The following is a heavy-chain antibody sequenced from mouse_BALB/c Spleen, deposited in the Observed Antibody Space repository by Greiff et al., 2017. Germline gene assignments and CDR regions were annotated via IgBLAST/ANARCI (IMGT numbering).Heavy chain of an antibody. V-gene: IGHV1S137*01. J-gene: IGHJ2*01. CDR1: GYTFTDYA. CDR3: ARRSTRGYFDY. D-gene: IGHD2-14*01. Sequence: VQLVESGAELVRPGVSVKISCKGSGYTFTDYAMHWVKQSHAKSLEWIGVISTYYGDASYNQKFKGKATMTVDKSSSTAYMELARLTSEDSAIYYCARRSTRGYFDYWGQGTTLTVSS. CDR2: ISTYYGDA.